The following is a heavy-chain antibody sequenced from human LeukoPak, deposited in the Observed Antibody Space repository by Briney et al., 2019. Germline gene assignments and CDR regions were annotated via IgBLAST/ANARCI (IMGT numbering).Heavy chain of an antibody. J-gene: IGHJ4*02. D-gene: IGHD5-12*01. CDR1: GGSISSSSYY. Sequence: SETLSLTCTVSGGSISSSSYYWGWIRQPPGKGLEWIGSIYYSGSTYYNPSLKSRVTISVDTSKNQFPLKLSSVTAADTAVYYCARLDIVATIFDYWGQGTLVTVSS. CDR2: IYYSGST. CDR3: ARLDIVATIFDY. V-gene: IGHV4-39*01.